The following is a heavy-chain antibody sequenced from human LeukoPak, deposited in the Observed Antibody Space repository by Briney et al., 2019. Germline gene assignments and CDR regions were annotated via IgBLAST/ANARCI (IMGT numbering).Heavy chain of an antibody. V-gene: IGHV1-69*13. D-gene: IGHD2-2*01. CDR3: AKRGGGYCSSTSCPGDDY. J-gene: IGHJ4*02. Sequence: SVKVSCKASGGTFSSYAISWVRQAPGQGLEWMGGIIPIFGTANYAQKFQGRVTITADESTSTAYMELSSLRSEDTAVYYCAKRGGGYCSSTSCPGDDYWGQGTLVTVSS. CDR1: GGTFSSYA. CDR2: IIPIFGTA.